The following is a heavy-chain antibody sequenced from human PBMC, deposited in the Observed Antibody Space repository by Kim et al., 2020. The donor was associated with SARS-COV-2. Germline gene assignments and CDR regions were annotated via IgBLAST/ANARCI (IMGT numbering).Heavy chain of an antibody. CDR3: ARGAATTDYKYGMDV. CDR1: GFTFSDYY. V-gene: IGHV3-11*05. CDR2: ISSSSSYT. D-gene: IGHD5-12*01. J-gene: IGHJ6*02. Sequence: GGSLRLSCAASGFTFSDYYMSWIRQAPGKGLEWVSYISSSSSYTNYADSVKGRFTISRDNAKNSLYLQMNSLRAEDTAVYYCARGAATTDYKYGMDVWGQGTTVTVSS.